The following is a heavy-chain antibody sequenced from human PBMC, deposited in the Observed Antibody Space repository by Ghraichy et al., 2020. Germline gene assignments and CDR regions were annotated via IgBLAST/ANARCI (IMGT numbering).Heavy chain of an antibody. V-gene: IGHV4-39*01. Sequence: SETLSLTCTVSGGSISSSSYYWGWIRQPPGKGLEWIGSIYYSGSTYYNPSLKSRVSISVDTSKNQFSLKLTSVTAADTAVYYCARPQSQEMAADFDLWGRGTLVTVSS. CDR1: GGSISSSSYY. D-gene: IGHD5-24*01. CDR2: IYYSGST. J-gene: IGHJ2*01. CDR3: ARPQSQEMAADFDL.